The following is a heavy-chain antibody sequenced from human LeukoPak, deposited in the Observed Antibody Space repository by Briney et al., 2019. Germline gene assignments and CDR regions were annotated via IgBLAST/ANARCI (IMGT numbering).Heavy chain of an antibody. V-gene: IGHV3-49*04. D-gene: IGHD6-19*01. CDR2: IRSKAYGGTT. CDR3: TRDGVVAVAGKDY. CDR1: GFTFGDYA. J-gene: IGHJ4*02. Sequence: GGSLRLSCTASGFTFGDYAMSWVRQAPGKGLERVGFIRSKAYGGTTEYAASVKGRFTISRDDSKSIAYLQMNSLKTEDTAVYYCTRDGVVAVAGKDYWGQGTLVTVSS.